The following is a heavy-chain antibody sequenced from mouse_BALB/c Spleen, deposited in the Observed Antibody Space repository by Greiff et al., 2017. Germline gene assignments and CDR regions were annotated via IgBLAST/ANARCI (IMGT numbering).Heavy chain of an antibody. CDR3: AKGLRSSMDY. D-gene: IGHD1-1*01. Sequence: VQLQQSGTVLARPGASVKMSCKASGYTFTSYWMHWVNQRPGQGLEWIGAIYPGNSDTSYNQKFKGKATLTADKTSSTAYMQLNSVASEDSAVYVCAKGLRSSMDYWGQGTSVTVSS. CDR1: GYTFTSYW. J-gene: IGHJ4*01. V-gene: IGHV1-5*01. CDR2: IYPGNSDT.